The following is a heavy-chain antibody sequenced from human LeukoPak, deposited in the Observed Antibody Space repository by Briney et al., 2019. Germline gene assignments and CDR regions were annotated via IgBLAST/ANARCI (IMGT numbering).Heavy chain of an antibody. D-gene: IGHD2-8*01. J-gene: IGHJ4*02. CDR2: IYPGDSDT. CDR3: ARHEANGHYSFDY. CDR1: GYRFTSYW. Sequence: GESLKISCKGPGYRFTSYWIGWVRQMPGKGLEWMGIIYPGDSDTRYSPSFQGQVTISADKSISTAYLQWSSLKASDTAMYFCARHEANGHYSFDYWGQGTQVTVSS. V-gene: IGHV5-51*01.